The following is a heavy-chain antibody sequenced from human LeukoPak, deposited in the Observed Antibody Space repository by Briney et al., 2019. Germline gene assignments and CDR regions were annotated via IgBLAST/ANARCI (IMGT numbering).Heavy chain of an antibody. J-gene: IGHJ4*02. CDR1: GFTFSTYR. Sequence: GGSLRLSCAASGFTFSTYRMNWVGQAPGKGLEGVSSISSGSTYIYYADSVKGRFTISRDNAKNSLYLQMNSLRAEDTAVYYCARDISGTTNYWGQGTLVTVSS. V-gene: IGHV3-21*01. CDR3: ARDISGTTNY. CDR2: ISSGSTYI. D-gene: IGHD1-7*01.